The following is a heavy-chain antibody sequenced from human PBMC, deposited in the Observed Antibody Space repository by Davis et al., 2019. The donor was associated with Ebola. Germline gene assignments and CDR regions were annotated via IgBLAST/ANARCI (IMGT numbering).Heavy chain of an antibody. V-gene: IGHV4-34*01. Sequence: PSETLSLTCAVYGGSFSGYYWSWIRQPPGKGLEWIGEINHSGSTNYNPSLKSRVTISVDTSKNQFSLKLSSVTAADTAVYYCARGIQVVAATMEPYWYFDLWGRGTLVTVSS. CDR3: ARGIQVVAATMEPYWYFDL. J-gene: IGHJ2*01. CDR2: INHSGST. D-gene: IGHD2-15*01. CDR1: GGSFSGYY.